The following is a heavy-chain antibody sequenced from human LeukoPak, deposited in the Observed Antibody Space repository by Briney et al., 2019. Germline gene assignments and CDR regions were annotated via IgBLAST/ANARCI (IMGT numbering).Heavy chain of an antibody. Sequence: QPGGSLRLSCAASGFTFSNYDMHWVRQAPGKGLEWVSYISSSGRTIYYADSVKGRLTISRDNAKRSLYLQMNSLRAEDTAVYYCVREGDFWSGYPEAFDIWGQGTMVTVS. D-gene: IGHD3-3*01. CDR3: VREGDFWSGYPEAFDI. CDR2: ISSSGRTI. CDR1: GFTFSNYD. V-gene: IGHV3-48*03. J-gene: IGHJ3*02.